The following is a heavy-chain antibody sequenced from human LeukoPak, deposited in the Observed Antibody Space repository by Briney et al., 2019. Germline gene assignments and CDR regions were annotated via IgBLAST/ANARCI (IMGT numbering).Heavy chain of an antibody. CDR2: INPSGGST. J-gene: IGHJ4*02. CDR1: GYTFTSYY. CDR3: AREIAYDSSGYYGEWGLDY. D-gene: IGHD3-22*01. Sequence: VXVSCKASGYTFTSYYMHWVRQAPGQGLEWMGIINPSGGSTSYAQKFQGRVTMTRDTSTSTVYMELSSLRSENTAVYYCAREIAYDSSGYYGEWGLDYWGQGTLVTVSS. V-gene: IGHV1-46*01.